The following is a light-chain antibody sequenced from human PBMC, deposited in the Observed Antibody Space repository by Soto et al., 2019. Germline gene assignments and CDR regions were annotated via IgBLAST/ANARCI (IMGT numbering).Light chain of an antibody. CDR2: YDD. V-gene: IGLV1-36*01. J-gene: IGLJ2*01. CDR3: AAWDDSLNGSVV. CDR1: SSNIGNNA. Sequence: QSVLTQPPSVSEAPRQRVTISCSGSSSNIGNNAVSWYQQLPGKAPKLLIYYDDLLPSGVSDRFSGYKSGTSASLAISGLQSEDEADYYCAAWDDSLNGSVVFGGGTKLTVL.